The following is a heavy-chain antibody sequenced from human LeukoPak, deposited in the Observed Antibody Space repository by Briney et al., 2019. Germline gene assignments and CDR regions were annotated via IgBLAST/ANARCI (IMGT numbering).Heavy chain of an antibody. Sequence: GASVKVSCKASGYTFTSYGISWVRQAPGQGLEWMGWISAYNGNTNYAQKLQGRVTMTTDTSTSTAYMELRSLRPDDTAVYYCAREHYGSGSYWFDPWGQGTLVTVSS. J-gene: IGHJ5*02. D-gene: IGHD3-10*01. V-gene: IGHV1-18*01. CDR3: AREHYGSGSYWFDP. CDR2: ISAYNGNT. CDR1: GYTFTSYG.